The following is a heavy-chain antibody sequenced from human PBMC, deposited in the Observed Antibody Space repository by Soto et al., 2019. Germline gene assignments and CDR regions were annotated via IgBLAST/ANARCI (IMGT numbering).Heavy chain of an antibody. J-gene: IGHJ4*02. CDR3: AKVRTIVVVPAALDY. CDR2: ISGSGGST. V-gene: IGHV3-23*01. Sequence: GSLRLSCAASGFTFSSYAMSWVRQAPGKGLEWVSAISGSGGSTYYADSVKGRFTISRDNSKNTLYLQMNSLRAEDTAVYYCAKVRTIVVVPAALDYWGQGTLVTVSS. D-gene: IGHD2-2*01. CDR1: GFTFSSYA.